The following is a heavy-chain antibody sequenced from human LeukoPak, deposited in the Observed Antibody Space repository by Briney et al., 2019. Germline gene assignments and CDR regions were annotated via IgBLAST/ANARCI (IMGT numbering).Heavy chain of an antibody. D-gene: IGHD5-12*01. CDR2: ISNSGDYT. Sequence: GGSLRLSCAVSGFIFSNYGMNWVRPAPGKGLEWVSAISNSGDYTYYADSVKGRFTISRDNSKNTLYLQMNSLRVEDTAVYYCARAYSGYDGVDYWGQGTLVTVSS. V-gene: IGHV3-23*01. CDR1: GFIFSNYG. J-gene: IGHJ4*02. CDR3: ARAYSGYDGVDY.